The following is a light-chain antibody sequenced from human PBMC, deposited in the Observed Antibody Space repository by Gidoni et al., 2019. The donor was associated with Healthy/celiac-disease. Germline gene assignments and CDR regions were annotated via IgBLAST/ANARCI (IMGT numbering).Light chain of an antibody. Sequence: ANWMTKFRSSFSASTGDRVTITCRASHGISSYLAWYQQKPWKAPKLLIYAASTLQSVVPSRFIGFGSGTDFTLTISCLQSEDFATYYCQHYYSYPRTFGQGTKVEIK. J-gene: IGKJ1*01. CDR2: AAS. CDR3: QHYYSYPRT. V-gene: IGKV1-8*01. CDR1: HGISSY.